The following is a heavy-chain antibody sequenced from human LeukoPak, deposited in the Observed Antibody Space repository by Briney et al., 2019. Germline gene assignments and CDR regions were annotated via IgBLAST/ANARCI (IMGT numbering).Heavy chain of an antibody. CDR1: GGSFSGYY. CDR2: INHSGST. J-gene: IGHJ6*03. V-gene: IGHV4-34*01. D-gene: IGHD2-8*01. CDR3: ATLRPNYYYYYMDV. Sequence: PSETLSLTCAVYGGSFSGYYWSWIRQPPGKGLEWIGEINHSGSTNYSPSLKSRVTISVDTSKNQFSLKLSSVTAADTAVYYCATLRPNYYYYYMDVWGKGTTVTISS.